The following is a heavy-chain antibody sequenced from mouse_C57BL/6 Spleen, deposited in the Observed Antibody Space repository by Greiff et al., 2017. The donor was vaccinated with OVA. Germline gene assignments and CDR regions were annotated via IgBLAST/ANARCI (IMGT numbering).Heavy chain of an antibody. CDR2: IDPNSGGT. CDR1: GYTFTSYW. J-gene: IGHJ4*01. CDR3: ARGSNYDHYYAMDY. D-gene: IGHD2-5*01. V-gene: IGHV1-72*01. Sequence: QVHVKQPGAELVKPGASVKLSCKASGYTFTSYWMHWVKQRPGRGLEWIGRIDPNSGGTKYNEKFKSKATLTVDKPSSTAYMQLSSLTSEDSAVYYCARGSNYDHYYAMDYWGQGTSVTVSS.